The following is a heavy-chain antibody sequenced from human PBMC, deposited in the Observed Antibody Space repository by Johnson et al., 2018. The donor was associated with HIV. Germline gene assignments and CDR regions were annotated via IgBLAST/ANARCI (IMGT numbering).Heavy chain of an antibody. CDR2: ISSSGNPI. V-gene: IGHV3-11*04. D-gene: IGHD2-2*01. CDR3: AVMTEIVVVPAATSDDAFDI. Sequence: QVQLVESGGGLVKPGGSLRLSCAASGFIFSDYYMSWIRQAPGKGLEWVSYISSSGNPIYYEDSVKGRFTISRDTAKNTLYLQMNSLRAEDTAVYYCAVMTEIVVVPAATSDDAFDIWGQGTMVTVSS. J-gene: IGHJ3*02. CDR1: GFIFSDYY.